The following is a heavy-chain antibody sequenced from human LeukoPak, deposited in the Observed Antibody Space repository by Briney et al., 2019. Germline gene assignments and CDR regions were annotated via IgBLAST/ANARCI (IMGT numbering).Heavy chain of an antibody. D-gene: IGHD4-17*01. J-gene: IGHJ3*02. V-gene: IGHV3-23*01. Sequence: GGSLRLSCAASGIIFSKYGMSWVRQAPGKGLEWVATVLGSGVPTYYADSVQGRFTISRDNSKNTLYLQMSSLRAEDTAIYYCAEDPNGDYIGTFDIWGQGTMVIVS. CDR3: AEDPNGDYIGTFDI. CDR2: VLGSGVPT. CDR1: GIIFSKYG.